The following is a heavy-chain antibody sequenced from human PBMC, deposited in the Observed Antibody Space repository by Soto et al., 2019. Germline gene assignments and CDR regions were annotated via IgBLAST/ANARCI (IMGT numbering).Heavy chain of an antibody. CDR2: ISYDGNNK. D-gene: IGHD3-3*01. CDR3: AKDNNGFWNGYYSSENYYGMDV. CDR1: GFTFSSFA. J-gene: IGHJ6*02. V-gene: IGHV3-30*18. Sequence: GGSLRLSCAASGFTFSSFAMHWVLQAPGKGLEWVAVISYDGNNKYYADSVKGRFTISRDNSMNTLWLQMNSLRAEDTAVYYCAKDNNGFWNGYYSSENYYGMDVWGQGTTVTVSS.